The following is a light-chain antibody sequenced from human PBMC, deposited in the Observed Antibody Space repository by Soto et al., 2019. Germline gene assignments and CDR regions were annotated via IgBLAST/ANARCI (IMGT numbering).Light chain of an antibody. V-gene: IGKV1-39*01. CDR1: QSITSY. CDR3: QQSYSNPFT. J-gene: IGKJ3*01. CDR2: AAS. Sequence: DIQVTQSPSSLSASIGDRVTITCRASQSITSYLNWYQQKPGKSPKLLIYAASSLQSGVPSRFSGNGSGTDFTLTISSLQPEDFATYYCQQSYSNPFTFGPGTKVDI.